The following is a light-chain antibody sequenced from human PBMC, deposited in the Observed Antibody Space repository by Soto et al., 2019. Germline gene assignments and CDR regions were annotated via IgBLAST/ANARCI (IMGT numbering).Light chain of an antibody. CDR3: QQYNSYPWT. CDR2: DVS. Sequence: IQMTQSPSTLSASVGDRVTITCRASQTIFRWLAWYQQRPGKAPNLLISDVSDLQSGVPSRFSGSGSGAEFTLTIGRLQPDDFATYYCQQYNSYPWTFGQGTKVEF. V-gene: IGKV1-5*01. J-gene: IGKJ1*01. CDR1: QTIFRW.